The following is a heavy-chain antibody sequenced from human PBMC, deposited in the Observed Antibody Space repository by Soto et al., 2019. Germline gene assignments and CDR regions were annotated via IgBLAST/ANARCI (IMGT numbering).Heavy chain of an antibody. Sequence: QVQLVQSGAEVKKPGSSVRVSCRASGDTFIFYTLSWVRQVPGHGPEWMGRIIPMLGMSDYAQKFQGRVTIMADKSTSTVYMNLSGLTSEDTAVYYCATNYGSGSTHFDYWGQGTLVTVSS. J-gene: IGHJ4*02. CDR1: GDTFIFYT. V-gene: IGHV1-69*02. CDR2: IIPMLGMS. D-gene: IGHD3-10*01. CDR3: ATNYGSGSTHFDY.